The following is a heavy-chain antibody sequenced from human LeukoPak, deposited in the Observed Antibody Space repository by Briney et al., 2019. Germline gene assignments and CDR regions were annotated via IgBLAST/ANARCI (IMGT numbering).Heavy chain of an antibody. J-gene: IGHJ4*02. D-gene: IGHD2-2*02. Sequence: GGSLRLSCAASGFTFSSYAMTWVRQAPGKGLEWVSAISGSGGSTYYSDSVKGRFTISRDNSKSTLYLEMNSLRAEDTALYYCARTLSYSTGWYMWGQGTLGTVSS. CDR1: GFTFSSYA. CDR3: ARTLSYSTGWYM. V-gene: IGHV3-23*01. CDR2: ISGSGGST.